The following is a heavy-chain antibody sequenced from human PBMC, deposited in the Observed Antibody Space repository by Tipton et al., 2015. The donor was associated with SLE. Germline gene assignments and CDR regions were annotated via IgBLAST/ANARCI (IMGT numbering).Heavy chain of an antibody. J-gene: IGHJ3*02. CDR2: IYYSGST. V-gene: IGHV4-61*01. Sequence: TLSLTCTVSGGSVSSGSYYWSWIRQPPGKGLEWIGYIYYSGSTNYNPSLKSRVTISVDTSKNQFSLKLSSVTAADTAVYYCAGDLWYGGNSAPHAFDIWGQGTMVTVSS. CDR1: GGSVSSGSYY. CDR3: AGDLWYGGNSAPHAFDI. D-gene: IGHD4-23*01.